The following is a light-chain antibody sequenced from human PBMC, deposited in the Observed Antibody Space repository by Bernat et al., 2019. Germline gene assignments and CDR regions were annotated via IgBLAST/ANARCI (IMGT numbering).Light chain of an antibody. CDR3: QQTYSTPPFT. Sequence: DIQMTQSPSSLSASVGDRVTITCRASQDITTFLNWYQQKLGEAPKVLIYGASRLQSGVPSRFSGSGSGTDFTLTISSLQPDDFATYYCQQTYSTPPFTFGPGTKVDLK. CDR1: QDITTF. V-gene: IGKV1-39*01. J-gene: IGKJ3*01. CDR2: GAS.